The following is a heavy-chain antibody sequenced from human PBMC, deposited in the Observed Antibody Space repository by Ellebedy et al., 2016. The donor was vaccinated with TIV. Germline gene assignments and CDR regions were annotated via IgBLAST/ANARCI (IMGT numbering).Heavy chain of an antibody. CDR3: AKDLRGMAGNDY. Sequence: GESLKISCAASGFTFSSYAMSWVRQAPGKGLEWVSTISGSGGITYYADSVKGRFTISRDNSRNRQYLQMNSLRAEDTAIYYCAKDLRGMAGNDYWGQGTLVTASS. D-gene: IGHD6-19*01. J-gene: IGHJ4*02. CDR2: ISGSGGIT. CDR1: GFTFSSYA. V-gene: IGHV3-23*01.